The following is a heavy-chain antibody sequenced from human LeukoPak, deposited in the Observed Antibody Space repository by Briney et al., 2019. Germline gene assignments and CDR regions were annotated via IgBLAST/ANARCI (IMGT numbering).Heavy chain of an antibody. D-gene: IGHD6-19*01. V-gene: IGHV6-1*01. CDR2: TYYRSKWYN. Sequence: SQTLSLTCAISGDSVSSNSAAWNWIRQSPSRGLEWLGRTYYRSKWYNDYAVSVKSRITINPDTSKNQFSLQLNSVTPEDTAVYYCARDLPSGASVAGTWFDYWGQGTLVTVSS. J-gene: IGHJ4*02. CDR3: ARDLPSGASVAGTWFDY. CDR1: GDSVSSNSAA.